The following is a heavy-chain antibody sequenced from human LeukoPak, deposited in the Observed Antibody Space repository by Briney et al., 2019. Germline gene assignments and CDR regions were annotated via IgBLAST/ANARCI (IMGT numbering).Heavy chain of an antibody. CDR3: ARVNRFYGSSISCNDY. D-gene: IGHD2-2*01. CDR2: INHSGST. CDR1: GGSFSGYY. Sequence: PSETLYLTCAVSGGSFSGYYWSWIRQPPGKGLEWIGEINHSGSTNYNPSLKIPVTISVDTSKNQISLKLSSVTAADMSVYYSARVNRFYGSSISCNDYWGQGTLVTVSS. J-gene: IGHJ4*02. V-gene: IGHV4-34*01.